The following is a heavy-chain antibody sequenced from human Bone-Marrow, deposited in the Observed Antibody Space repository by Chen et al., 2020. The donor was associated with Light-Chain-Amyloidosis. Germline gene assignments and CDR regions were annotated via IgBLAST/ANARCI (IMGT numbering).Heavy chain of an antibody. J-gene: IGHJ3*02. CDR3: ASYNGGAALNI. V-gene: IGHV3-7*01. CDR1: GFTFSSYW. Sequence: EVQLVESGGGLVEAGGGLRLSCAASGFTFSSYWMSWVRQAPGKGLEWVTNIKEDGSEKYYVDSVKGRFTISRDNAKNSVYLQMNSLKDEDTALYYCASYNGGAALNIWGQGTMVTVSS. CDR2: IKEDGSEK. D-gene: IGHD3-16*01.